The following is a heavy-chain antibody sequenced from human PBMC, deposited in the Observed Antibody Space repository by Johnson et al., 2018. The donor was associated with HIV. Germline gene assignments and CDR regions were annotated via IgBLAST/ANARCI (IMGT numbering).Heavy chain of an antibody. CDR3: TAALRVKGI. D-gene: IGHD2-15*01. CDR2: IKSKTYGGTT. CDR1: GFTFSNAW. J-gene: IGHJ3*02. Sequence: MLLVESGGGLVKPGGSLRLSCAASGFTFSNAWMSLVRQAPGKGLEWVGRIKSKTYGGTTDYAAPVKGRFTISRDDSKNTLYLQMNSLKTEDTAVYYCTAALRVKGIWGQGTMVTVSS. V-gene: IGHV3-15*01.